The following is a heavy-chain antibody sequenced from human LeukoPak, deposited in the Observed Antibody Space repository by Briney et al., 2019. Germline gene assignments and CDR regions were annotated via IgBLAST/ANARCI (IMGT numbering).Heavy chain of an antibody. Sequence: GGSLRLSCAASGFAFSGYSVNWVRQAPGKGLEWISYISSDSTTKYYAESVKSRFTISRDNANNSLCLQMNRLRAEDTAMYYCARVDGWGQGTLVTVSS. CDR2: ISSDSTTK. CDR1: GFAFSGYS. V-gene: IGHV3-48*04. J-gene: IGHJ4*02. D-gene: IGHD4-17*01. CDR3: ARVDG.